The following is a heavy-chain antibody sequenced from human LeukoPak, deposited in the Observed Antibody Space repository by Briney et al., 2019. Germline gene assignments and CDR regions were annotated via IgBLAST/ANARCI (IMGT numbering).Heavy chain of an antibody. Sequence: SQTLSLTCAISGDSVSSNSGAWNWIRQSPSRGLEWLGRTYYRSKWYNDYAGSVESRITINPDTPKNQFSLHLNSVTPEDTAVYYCASRQGHSWGQGTLVTVSS. CDR2: TYYRSKWYN. V-gene: IGHV6-1*01. CDR3: ASRQGHS. CDR1: GDSVSSNSGA. J-gene: IGHJ4*02. D-gene: IGHD6-6*01.